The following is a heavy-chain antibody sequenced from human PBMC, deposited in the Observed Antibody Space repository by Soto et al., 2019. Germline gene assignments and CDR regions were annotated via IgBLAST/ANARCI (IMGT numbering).Heavy chain of an antibody. V-gene: IGHV1-46*01. D-gene: IGHD3-22*01. CDR3: AADPSYTYYYDSSGYTYWFDP. J-gene: IGHJ5*02. Sequence: ASVKVSCKASGYTFTSYYMHWVRQAPGQGLEWMGIINPSGGSTSYAQKFQGRVTMTRDTSTSTAYMELSSLRSEDTAVYYCAADPSYTYYYDSSGYTYWFDPWGQGTLVTVSS. CDR2: INPSGGST. CDR1: GYTFTSYY.